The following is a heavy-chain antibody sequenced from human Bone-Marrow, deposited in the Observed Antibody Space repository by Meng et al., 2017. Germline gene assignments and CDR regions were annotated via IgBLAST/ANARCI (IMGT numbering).Heavy chain of an antibody. CDR2: IDPKSDNT. D-gene: IGHD6-13*01. CDR3: ARVGQQLNAFDI. J-gene: IGHJ3*02. CDR1: GYTFSAYC. V-gene: IGHV1-2*06. Sequence: ASVKVSCKASGYTFSAYCIQWVRQAPGQGLKWMGRIDPKSDNTHYAQKFPGRGTMTRDTSISTAYMELSGLRSDDTAVYYCARVGQQLNAFDIWGQGTMVTVSS.